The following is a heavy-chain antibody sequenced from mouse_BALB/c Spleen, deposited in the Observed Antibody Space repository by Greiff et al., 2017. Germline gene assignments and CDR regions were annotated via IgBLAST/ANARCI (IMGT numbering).Heavy chain of an antibody. CDR2: IWSGGST. V-gene: IGHV2-4-1*01. J-gene: IGHJ4*01. CDR3: ASVRRYAMDY. D-gene: IGHD2-14*01. Sequence: VQLVESGPGLVQPSQSLSITCTVSGFSLTSYGVHWVRQSPGKGLEWLGVIWSGGSTDYNAAFISRLSISKDNSKSQVFFKMNSLQADDTAIYYCASVRRYAMDYWGQGTSVTVSS. CDR1: GFSLTSYG.